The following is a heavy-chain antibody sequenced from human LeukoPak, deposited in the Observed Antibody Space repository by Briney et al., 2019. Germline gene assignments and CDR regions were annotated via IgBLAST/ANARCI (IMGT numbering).Heavy chain of an antibody. J-gene: IGHJ3*02. CDR2: ISSSSSYI. CDR1: GFTFSSYS. D-gene: IGHD3-9*01. CDR3: ARDRVLRYFDWFDAFDI. Sequence: EGSLRLSCAASGFTFSSYSMNWVRQAPGKGLEWVSSISSSSSYIYYADSVKGRFTISRDNAKNSLYLQMNSLRAEDTAVYYCARDRVLRYFDWFDAFDIWGQGTMVTVSS. V-gene: IGHV3-21*01.